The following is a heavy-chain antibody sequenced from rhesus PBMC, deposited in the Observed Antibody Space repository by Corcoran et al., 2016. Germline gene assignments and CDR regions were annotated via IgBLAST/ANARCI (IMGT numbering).Heavy chain of an antibody. Sequence: QVQLQESGPGVVKPSETLSLTCAASGGSISDNYRWSWIRQPPGKGLEWIGYIYGRSTSTNDNPSLKSRVTISKDTSKNQFSLKLSSVTAADTAVYYCARGSAAGQRYFDYWGQGVLVTVSS. J-gene: IGHJ4*01. V-gene: IGHV4S10*01. CDR2: IYGRSTST. CDR3: ARGSAAGQRYFDY. D-gene: IGHD6-13*01. CDR1: GGSISDNYR.